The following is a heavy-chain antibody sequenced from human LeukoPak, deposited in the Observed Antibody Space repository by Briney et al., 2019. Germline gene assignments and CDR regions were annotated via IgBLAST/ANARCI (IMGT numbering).Heavy chain of an antibody. J-gene: IGHJ4*02. CDR3: AKGGVDY. Sequence: GGSLRLSCAASGFTFSSYWMHWVRQAPGKGLVWVSRINRDGDTTTYADSVKGRFTISRDNAKNTLYLQMNSLRAEDTAVYYCAKGGVDYWGQGTLVTVSS. V-gene: IGHV3-74*01. CDR2: INRDGDTT. CDR1: GFTFSSYW.